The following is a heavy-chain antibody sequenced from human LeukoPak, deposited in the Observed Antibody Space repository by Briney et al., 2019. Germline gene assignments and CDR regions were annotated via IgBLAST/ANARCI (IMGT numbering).Heavy chain of an antibody. Sequence: SETLSLTCSVSADSFTSGYFWAWGRQAPGKGLEWIGSMYHSGSTYYNPSLERRVTISVDTSKNQFSLNLSSVTVADTAIYYCARDPPIWYFDLWGRAPLVTVSS. J-gene: IGHJ2*01. CDR3: ARDPPIWYFDL. V-gene: IGHV4-38-2*02. CDR2: MYHSGST. CDR1: ADSFTSGYF.